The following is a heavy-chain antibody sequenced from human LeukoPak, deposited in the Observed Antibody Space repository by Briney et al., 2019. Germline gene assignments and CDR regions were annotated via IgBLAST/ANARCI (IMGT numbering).Heavy chain of an antibody. CDR1: GFTFSTYA. CDR3: AREQSGTRGWYTVDY. Sequence: GGSLRLSCAASGFTFSTYAITRVRQGPGKGLEWVSAIRPDGDRTYYANSVRGRFTISRDNSKDTVYLQINGLRVEDTAVYYCAREQSGTRGWYTVDYWGQEPLVTVSS. V-gene: IGHV3-23*01. CDR2: IRPDGDRT. D-gene: IGHD6-19*01. J-gene: IGHJ4*02.